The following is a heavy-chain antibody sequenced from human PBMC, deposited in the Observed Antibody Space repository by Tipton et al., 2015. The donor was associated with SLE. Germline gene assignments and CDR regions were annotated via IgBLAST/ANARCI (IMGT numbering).Heavy chain of an antibody. CDR1: GFIFKNYA. D-gene: IGHD2-15*01. CDR3: AKARLALVGVFRYYYGMGV. J-gene: IGHJ6*02. V-gene: IGHV3-23*01. CDR2: ISGSGGST. Sequence: SLRLSCAASGFIFKNYAMHWVRQAPGKGLEWVSSISGSGGSTYYADSVKGRFTISRDNSRNTLYLQMNSLRAEDTAVYHCAKARLALVGVFRYYYGMGVWGQGTTVTVSS.